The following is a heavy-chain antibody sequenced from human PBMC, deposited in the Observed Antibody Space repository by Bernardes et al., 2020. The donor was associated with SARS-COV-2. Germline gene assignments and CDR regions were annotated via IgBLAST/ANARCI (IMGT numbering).Heavy chain of an antibody. V-gene: IGHV1-18*01. D-gene: IGHD1-26*01. J-gene: IGHJ4*02. CDR1: GYTFADYG. CDR3: ARDASFRDDY. Sequence: ASVKVSCKSSGYTFADYGINWVRQAPGQGLEWMASIGVYNGITKYARKFQGRVTMTTDTSTSTAYLELGSLTSDDTAVYYCARDASFRDDYWGQGTLVSVSS. CDR2: IGVYNGIT.